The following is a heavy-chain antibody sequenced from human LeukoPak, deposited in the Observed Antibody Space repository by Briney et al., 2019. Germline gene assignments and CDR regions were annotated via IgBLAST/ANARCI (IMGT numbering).Heavy chain of an antibody. J-gene: IGHJ4*02. CDR1: GGSISSYY. D-gene: IGHD6-13*01. CDR2: IYYSGST. CDR3: ARHARSSSSIDY. Sequence: PSETLSLTCTVSGGSISSYYWSWIRQPPGKGLEWIGYIYYSGSTNYNPSLKSRVTISVDTSKNQFSLKLSPVTAADTAVYYCARHARSSSSIDYWGQGTLVTVSS. V-gene: IGHV4-59*08.